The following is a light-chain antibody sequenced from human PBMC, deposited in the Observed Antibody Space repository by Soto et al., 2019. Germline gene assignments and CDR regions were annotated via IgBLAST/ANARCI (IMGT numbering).Light chain of an antibody. CDR1: QSLKSS. V-gene: IGKV3-11*01. CDR2: DAS. Sequence: DIVLTQSPATLSLSPGQRATLSCRASQSLKSSLVWYQQKPGQAPRLLIYDASTRVTGIPARFSGSGSGTDFTLTISSLQPADFAIYYCQQRISWPLTFGGGTKVEIK. CDR3: QQRISWPLT. J-gene: IGKJ4*01.